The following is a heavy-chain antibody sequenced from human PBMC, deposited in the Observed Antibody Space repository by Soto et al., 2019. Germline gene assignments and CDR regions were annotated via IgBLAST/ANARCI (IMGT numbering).Heavy chain of an antibody. V-gene: IGHV1-69*01. CDR3: ARAVIVVVAVDYYYYGMDV. CDR2: IIPIFGTA. D-gene: IGHD2-15*01. Sequence: QVQLVQSGAEVKKPGSSVKVSCKASGGTFSSYAISWVRQAPGQGLEWMGGIIPIFGTANYAQKSQGRVTTTADDSTSTACMELSSLRSEDTAVYYCARAVIVVVAVDYYYYGMDVWGQGTTVTVSS. J-gene: IGHJ6*02. CDR1: GGTFSSYA.